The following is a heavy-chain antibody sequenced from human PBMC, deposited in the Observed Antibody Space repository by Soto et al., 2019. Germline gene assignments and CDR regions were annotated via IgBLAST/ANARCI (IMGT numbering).Heavy chain of an antibody. J-gene: IGHJ5*02. D-gene: IGHD3-9*01. CDR2: IYYSGSI. CDR3: ARQSESTGYFYGWFDP. Sequence: SETLSLTCTVSGGSINSRGYYWTWIRQRPGKGLEWIGNIYYSGSIHFNPSLKSRLTMLVDTSENQFSLKLTSVTAADTAVYYCARQSESTGYFYGWFDPWGQGTLVTVSS. V-gene: IGHV4-31*03. CDR1: GGSINSRGYY.